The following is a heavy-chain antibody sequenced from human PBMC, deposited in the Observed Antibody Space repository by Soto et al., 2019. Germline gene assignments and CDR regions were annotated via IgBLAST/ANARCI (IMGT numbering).Heavy chain of an antibody. CDR1: VGSISTYY. CDR3: ARYSSNWFQTEGMDV. D-gene: IGHD6-13*01. V-gene: IGHV4-4*07. J-gene: IGHJ6*02. Sequence: SEALSLTCTVSVGSISTYYWSWIRQPAGKGLEWIGRIDTSGNTNYNPSLKSRVTMSVDTSKKQFSLKLTSVTDADTAVYYCARYSSNWFQTEGMDVWGQGTTVTVSS. CDR2: IDTSGNT.